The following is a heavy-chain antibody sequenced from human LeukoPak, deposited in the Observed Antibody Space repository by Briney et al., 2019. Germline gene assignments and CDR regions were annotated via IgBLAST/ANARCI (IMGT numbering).Heavy chain of an antibody. CDR2: MYYRGST. CDR3: ARFPPGIAVAGHNDY. V-gene: IGHV4-61*08. CDR1: GASINSGAYY. Sequence: PSETLSLTCTVSGASINSGAYYWSWVRQPPGKGLEWIGYMYYRGSTNSNPSLKSRVIISVDASKNQFSLKLSSVTSADTAVYYCARFPPGIAVAGHNDYWGQGTLVTVSS. J-gene: IGHJ4*02. D-gene: IGHD6-19*01.